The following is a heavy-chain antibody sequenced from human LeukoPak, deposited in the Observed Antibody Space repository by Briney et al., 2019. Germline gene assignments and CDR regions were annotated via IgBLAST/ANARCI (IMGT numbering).Heavy chain of an antibody. J-gene: IGHJ4*02. Sequence: SETLSLTCTVSGGSISSYYWSWIRQPPGKGLEWIGYIYYSGSTYYNPSLKSRVTISVDTSKNQFSLKLSSVTAADTAVYYCARTPLAIVVVTAIPGWGQGTLVTVSS. V-gene: IGHV4-59*12. CDR1: GGSISSYY. D-gene: IGHD2-21*02. CDR2: IYYSGST. CDR3: ARTPLAIVVVTAIPG.